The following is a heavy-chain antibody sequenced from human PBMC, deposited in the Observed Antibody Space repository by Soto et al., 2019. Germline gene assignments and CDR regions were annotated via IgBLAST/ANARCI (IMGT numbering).Heavy chain of an antibody. D-gene: IGHD3-10*01. CDR3: ARSFGVRGGPFDY. CDR2: IIPILGIA. J-gene: IGHJ4*02. V-gene: IGHV1-69*02. CDR1: GGTFSSYT. Sequence: QVQLVQSGAEVKKPGSSVKVSCKASGGTFSSYTISWVRQAPGQGLEWMGRIIPILGIANYAQKFQGRVTITADKSTSTAYMELSSLKSEDTAVYYWARSFGVRGGPFDYWGQGTLVTVSS.